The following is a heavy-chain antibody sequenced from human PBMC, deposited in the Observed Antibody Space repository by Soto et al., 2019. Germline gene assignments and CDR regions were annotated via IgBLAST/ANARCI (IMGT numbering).Heavy chain of an antibody. CDR3: TTFHYYGSGSYTLDV. V-gene: IGHV3-15*07. CDR1: GFTFSNAW. D-gene: IGHD3-10*01. Sequence: GGSLRLSCAASGFTFSNAWMNWVRQAPGKGLERVGRIKSKTDGGTTDYAAPVKGRFTISRDDSKNTLYLQMNSLKTEDTAVYYCTTFHYYGSGSYTLDVWGQGTTVTVSS. CDR2: IKSKTDGGTT. J-gene: IGHJ6*02.